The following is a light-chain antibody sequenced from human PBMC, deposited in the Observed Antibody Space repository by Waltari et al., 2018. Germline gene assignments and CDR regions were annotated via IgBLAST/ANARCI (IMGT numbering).Light chain of an antibody. CDR3: QQLNTYPLT. J-gene: IGKJ4*01. CDR2: AAS. V-gene: IGKV1-9*01. CDR1: QGISTY. Sequence: DIQLTQSPSFLSAAVGDRVTITCRASQGISTYLAWYQQKPEKAPAVLIFAASSLQNGVPARFSGHGSGTEFTLTIRSLQPEDVGTYYCQQLNTYPLTFGGGTKVEIK.